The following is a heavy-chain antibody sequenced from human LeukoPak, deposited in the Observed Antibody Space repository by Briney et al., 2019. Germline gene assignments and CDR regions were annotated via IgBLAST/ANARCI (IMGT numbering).Heavy chain of an antibody. CDR2: INPSGGST. CDR3: ARPLHSSGWAAEYFQH. D-gene: IGHD6-19*01. J-gene: IGHJ1*01. CDR1: GYTFTSYY. V-gene: IGHV1-46*01. Sequence: GASVNVSCKASGYTFTSYYMHWVRQAPGQGLEWMGIINPSGGSTSYAQKFQGRVALTRDTSASTVYMELNSLRSDDTAVYYCARPLHSSGWAAEYFQHWGQGTLVTVSS.